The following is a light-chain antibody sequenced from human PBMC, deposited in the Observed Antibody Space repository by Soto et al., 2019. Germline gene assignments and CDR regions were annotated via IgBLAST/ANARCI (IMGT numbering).Light chain of an antibody. CDR3: SSFAGSNSVI. Sequence: QSALTQPPSASGSPEQSVTISCTGTSSDVGGYIFVSWYQQRPGKVPRLMIYEVDKRPSGVPDRFSGSKSGNTASLTVSGLQAEDEADYYCSSFAGSNSVIFGGGTKLTVL. CDR1: SSDVGGYIF. CDR2: EVD. V-gene: IGLV2-8*01. J-gene: IGLJ2*01.